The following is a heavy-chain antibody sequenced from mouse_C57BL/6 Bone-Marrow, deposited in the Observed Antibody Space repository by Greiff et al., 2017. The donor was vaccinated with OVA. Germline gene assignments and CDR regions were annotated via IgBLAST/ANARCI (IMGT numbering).Heavy chain of an antibody. CDR1: GFTFSSYT. Sequence: EVKVVESGGGLVKPGGSLKLSCAASGFTFSSYTMSWVRQTPEKRLEWVATISGGGGNTYYPDSVKGRFTISRDNAKNTLYLQMSSLRSEDTALYYCARRLLYAMDYWGQGTSVTVSS. CDR3: ARRLLYAMDY. D-gene: IGHD2-10*01. J-gene: IGHJ4*01. CDR2: ISGGGGNT. V-gene: IGHV5-9*01.